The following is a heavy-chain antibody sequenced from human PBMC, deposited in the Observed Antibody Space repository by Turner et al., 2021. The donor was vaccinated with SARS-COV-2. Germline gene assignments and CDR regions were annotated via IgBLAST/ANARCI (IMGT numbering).Heavy chain of an antibody. Sequence: QVQLQESGPRLVKPSETLPPTCTVSIGSISPFYWSWIRTPPGAGLKWTGHVSYTGIAHYNPSLQTRLAISLDTSIHQFSLRLNSVASADTAVYYWAGLYAYGSQYDFDFWGRGTLVTVSS. CDR3: AGLYAYGSQYDFDF. CDR1: IGSISPFY. J-gene: IGHJ4*02. V-gene: IGHV4-59*08. D-gene: IGHD3-10*01. CDR2: VSYTGIA.